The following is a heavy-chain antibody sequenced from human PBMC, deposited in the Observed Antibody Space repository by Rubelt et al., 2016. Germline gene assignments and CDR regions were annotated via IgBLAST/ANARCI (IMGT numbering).Heavy chain of an antibody. CDR2: ISAYHGNT. J-gene: IGHJ4*02. CDR3: ARDPLPVRGVIMTPTH. Sequence: QVQLVQSGAEVKKPGASVKVSCKASGYTFTSYGISWVRQAPGQGLEWMGWISAYHGNTNYAQKLQGRGTMTTDTSTSTAYMELRSLRSDDTAVYYCARDPLPVRGVIMTPTHWGQGTLVTVSS. CDR1: GYTFTSYG. V-gene: IGHV1-18*01. D-gene: IGHD3-10*01.